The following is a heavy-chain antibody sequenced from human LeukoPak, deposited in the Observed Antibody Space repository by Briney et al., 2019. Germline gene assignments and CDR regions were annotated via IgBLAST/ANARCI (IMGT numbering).Heavy chain of an antibody. CDR3: ARPPQNYYDSSGYYY. CDR2: INHSGST. V-gene: IGHV4-34*01. CDR1: GGSFSDYY. J-gene: IGHJ4*02. Sequence: PSETLSLTCAVYGGSFSDYYWSWIRQPPGKGLEWIGEINHSGSTNYNPSLKSRVTVSVDTSKNQFSLKLSSVTAADTAVYYCARPPQNYYDSSGYYYWGQGTLVTVSS. D-gene: IGHD3-22*01.